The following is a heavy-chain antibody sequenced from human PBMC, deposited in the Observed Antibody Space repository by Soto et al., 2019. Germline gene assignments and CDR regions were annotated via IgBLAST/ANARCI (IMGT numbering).Heavy chain of an antibody. CDR3: AKDWDDYGMDV. V-gene: IGHV3-30*18. Sequence: GGSLRLSCAASGFTFSSYGMHWVRQAPGKGLEWVAVISYDGSNKYYADSVKGRFTISRDNSKNTLYLQMNSLRAEDTAVYYCAKDWDDYGMDVWGQGTTVTVSS. CDR1: GFTFSSYG. J-gene: IGHJ6*02. CDR2: ISYDGSNK. D-gene: IGHD1-26*01.